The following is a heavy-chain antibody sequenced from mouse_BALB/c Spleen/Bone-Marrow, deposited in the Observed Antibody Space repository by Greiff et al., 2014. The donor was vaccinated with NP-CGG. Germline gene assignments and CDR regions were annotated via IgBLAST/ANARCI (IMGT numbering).Heavy chain of an antibody. CDR2: ISGGGSYT. CDR1: GFSFNSYG. CDR3: ARHAYYDQTEVSFVY. V-gene: IGHV5-9-2*01. Sequence: EVKLVESGGGLVKSGGSLKLSRAASGFSFNSYGMSWVRQTPEKRLEWVATISGGGSYTFYPDSVKGRFTISGDNAKNNLYLQLSSLRSEDTALYYCARHAYYDQTEVSFVYWGQGTLVTVSA. J-gene: IGHJ3*01. D-gene: IGHD2-4*01.